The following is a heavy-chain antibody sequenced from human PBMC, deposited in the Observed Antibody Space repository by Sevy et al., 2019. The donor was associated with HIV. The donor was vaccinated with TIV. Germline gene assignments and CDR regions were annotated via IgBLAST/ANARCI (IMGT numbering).Heavy chain of an antibody. V-gene: IGHV5-51*01. CDR3: ARPAHTMATIKTYDAFDI. J-gene: IGHJ3*02. Sequence: GESLKISCKGSGYSFTSYWIGWVRQMPGKGLEWMGIIYPGDSDTRYSPSFQGQVTISADKSISTAYLQWSSLKASDTAMCYCARPAHTMATIKTYDAFDIWGQGTMVTVSS. CDR1: GYSFTSYW. CDR2: IYPGDSDT. D-gene: IGHD5-12*01.